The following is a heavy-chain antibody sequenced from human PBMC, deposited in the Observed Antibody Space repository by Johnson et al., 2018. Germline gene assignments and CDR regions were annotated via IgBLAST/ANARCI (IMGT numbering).Heavy chain of an antibody. CDR2: ISDSGNT. CDR3: ARVVDCSCSSCYSGDYYYFMDV. CDR1: GGSVSGYY. D-gene: IGHD2-15*01. Sequence: QVQLVESGPGLVKPSETLSLNCSVSGGSVSGYYWRWLRQSPGKGLEWIAYISDSGNTDFTPSLRGRVTRPIDKSKNQFSLWLTSVTASDTAVYFCARVVDCSCSSCYSGDYYYFMDVWGKGTTVTVSS. J-gene: IGHJ6*03. V-gene: IGHV4-59*02.